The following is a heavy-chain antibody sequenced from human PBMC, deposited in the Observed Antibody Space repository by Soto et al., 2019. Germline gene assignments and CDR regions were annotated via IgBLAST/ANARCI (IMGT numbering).Heavy chain of an antibody. CDR1: GYTFSSYG. CDR3: ARGGYYDSSGSRNYHYYGMDV. V-gene: IGHV1-18*01. Sequence: QAQLVQSGAEVKKPGASVKVSCTASGYTFSSYGISWVRQAPGQGLEWLGWISPYNDDTNYAQKLQGRVTMTTDTSTRTAYMDLRSLRSDDTAVYYCARGGYYDSSGSRNYHYYGMDVWGQGTTVTVSS. CDR2: ISPYNDDT. J-gene: IGHJ6*02. D-gene: IGHD3-22*01.